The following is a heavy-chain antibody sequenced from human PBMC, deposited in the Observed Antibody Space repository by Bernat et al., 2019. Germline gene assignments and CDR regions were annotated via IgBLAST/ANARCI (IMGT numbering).Heavy chain of an antibody. V-gene: IGHV3-48*03. CDR2: ISSSGSTI. D-gene: IGHD5-12*01. CDR3: ASMGGYDSADAFDI. J-gene: IGHJ3*02. CDR1: GFTFSSYE. Sequence: EVQLVESGGGLVQPGGSLRLSCAASGFTFSSYEMNWVRQAPGKGLEWVSYISSSGSTIYYADSVKGQFTISRDNAKNSLYLQMNSLRAEDTAVYYCASMGGYDSADAFDIWGQGTMVTVSS.